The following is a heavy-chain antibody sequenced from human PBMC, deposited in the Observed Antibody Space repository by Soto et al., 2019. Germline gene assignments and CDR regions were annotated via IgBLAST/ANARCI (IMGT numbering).Heavy chain of an antibody. CDR3: ARDDRFYGMDV. CDR1: GYTFNSYY. J-gene: IGHJ6*02. D-gene: IGHD3-22*01. V-gene: IGHV1-18*01. CDR2: IGAYTGDT. Sequence: QVQLVQSGAEMKKPGASVKVSCKGSGYTFNSYYLSWVRQAPGQGLEWMGLIGAYTGDTKYAQKFQDRVTMTTDTSTNTAYMELRSLRSDDTAVYFCARDDRFYGMDVWGRGTTVIVSS.